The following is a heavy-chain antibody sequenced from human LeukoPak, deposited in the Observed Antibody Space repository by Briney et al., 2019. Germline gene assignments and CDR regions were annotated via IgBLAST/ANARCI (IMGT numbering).Heavy chain of an antibody. CDR1: GFTFSGYY. V-gene: IGHV3-11*01. J-gene: IGHJ6*03. CDR2: INPSGSTI. D-gene: IGHD2-2*01. CDR3: ARVRGSGFCSGSSCAKDPGYYYYMDV. Sequence: PGGSLRLSCEGSGFTFSGYYMSWIRQAPGKGLEWVSYINPSGSTIYYADSVKGRFTISRDNAKKSLDLQMYSLRAEDTAVYYCARVRGSGFCSGSSCAKDPGYYYYMDVWGKGTTVTVS.